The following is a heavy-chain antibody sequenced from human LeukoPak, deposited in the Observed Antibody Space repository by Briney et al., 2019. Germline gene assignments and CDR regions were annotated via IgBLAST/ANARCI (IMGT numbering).Heavy chain of an antibody. CDR1: GGSISSGFRY. J-gene: IGHJ4*02. D-gene: IGHD6-19*01. V-gene: IGHV4-61*09. CDR2: IYTSGST. CDR3: ARTTIAVAGTSDYFDY. Sequence: SETLSLTCTVSGGSISSGFRYWSWIRQPAGKGLEWIGHIYTSGSTNYNPSLKSRLTISVDTSKNQFSLKLSSVTAADTAVYYCARTTIAVAGTSDYFDYWSQGTLVTVSS.